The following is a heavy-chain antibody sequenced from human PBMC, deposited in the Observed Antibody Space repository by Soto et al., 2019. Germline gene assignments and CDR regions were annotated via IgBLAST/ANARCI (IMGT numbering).Heavy chain of an antibody. CDR1: GGSISTVGHY. J-gene: IGHJ4*02. D-gene: IGHD1-1*01. Sequence: QVQLQESGPKLVKPSQTLSLTCSVSGGSISTVGHYWTWIRQPPGKGLEWIGSIYHTGSTYYSKSLRSRLTMSVDTSKSQFSLRLSSVTAADTAVYYCARATVTLRSRNCDYWGQGSLVTVSS. CDR3: ARATVTLRSRNCDY. CDR2: IYHTGST. V-gene: IGHV4-31*03.